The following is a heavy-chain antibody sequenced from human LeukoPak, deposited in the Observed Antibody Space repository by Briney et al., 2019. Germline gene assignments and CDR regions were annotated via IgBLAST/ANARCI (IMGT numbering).Heavy chain of an antibody. CDR2: INPKSGGT. J-gene: IGHJ4*02. CDR3: ARDLGISGWYAPPLGYFDY. D-gene: IGHD6-19*01. Sequence: ASVKVSCKASGYTFTGYSMHWVRQTPGQGLKWMGWINPKSGGTNYAQKFQGRVTMTRDTSISTTYMELSKLRSDDTAVYYCARDLGISGWYAPPLGYFDYWGQGTLVTVSS. CDR1: GYTFTGYS. V-gene: IGHV1-2*02.